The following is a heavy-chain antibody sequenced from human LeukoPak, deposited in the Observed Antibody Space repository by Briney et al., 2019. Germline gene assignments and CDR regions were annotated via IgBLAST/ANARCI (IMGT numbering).Heavy chain of an antibody. V-gene: IGHV3-7*03. D-gene: IGHD1-26*01. CDR2: IKEDASEK. CDR3: AREHQSGAFDI. CDR1: EFTFSSYW. Sequence: GGSLRLSCAASEFTFSSYWMGWVRQTPGKGLEWVANIKEDASEKQYLDSVRGRFTISRDNAKNSLYLQMNSLRAEDTALYHCAREHQSGAFDIWGQGTMVTVSS. J-gene: IGHJ3*02.